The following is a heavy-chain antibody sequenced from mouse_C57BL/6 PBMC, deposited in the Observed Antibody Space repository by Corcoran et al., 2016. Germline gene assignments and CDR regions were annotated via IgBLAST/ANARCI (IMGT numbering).Heavy chain of an antibody. V-gene: IGHV9-3*01. Sequence: QIQLVQSGPELKKPGETVKISCKDSGYTFTTYGVSWVEQAPGKGLNGMGWRNTYSGVPTYADDFKGRFAFSLETSASTAYLQINNLKNEDAATYFCARGPPFAYWGQGTLVTVSA. CDR1: GYTFTTYG. CDR3: ARGPPFAY. J-gene: IGHJ3*01. CDR2: RNTYSGVP.